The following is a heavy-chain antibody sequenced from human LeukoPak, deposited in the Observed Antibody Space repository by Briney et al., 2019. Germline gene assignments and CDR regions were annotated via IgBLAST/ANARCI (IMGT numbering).Heavy chain of an antibody. V-gene: IGHV4-4*07. CDR1: GGSISSYY. Sequence: PSETLSLTCTVSGGSISSYYWSRIRQPAGKGLEWIGRIYTSGSTNYNPSLKSRVTISVDTSKNQFSLKLSSVTAADTAVYYCARGRGWPNYYYYYYMDVWGKGTTVTI. J-gene: IGHJ6*03. CDR3: ARGRGWPNYYYYYYMDV. D-gene: IGHD2-15*01. CDR2: IYTSGST.